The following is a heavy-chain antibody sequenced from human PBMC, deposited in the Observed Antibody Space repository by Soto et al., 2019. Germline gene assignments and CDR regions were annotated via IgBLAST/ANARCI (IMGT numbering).Heavy chain of an antibody. CDR1: GFTFSTYW. D-gene: IGHD3-22*01. CDR3: ARGGVIVVGLDV. CDR2: IKTDGTIT. J-gene: IGHJ6*02. Sequence: EVQLVESGRGLVQPGGSLRLSCAGTGFTFSTYWMHWVRQAPGKGLEWVSRIKTDGTITGYADSVKGRFTISRDNAKNTLYLQMNSLRAEDTAVYYCARGGVIVVGLDVWGQGTTVTVSS. V-gene: IGHV3-74*01.